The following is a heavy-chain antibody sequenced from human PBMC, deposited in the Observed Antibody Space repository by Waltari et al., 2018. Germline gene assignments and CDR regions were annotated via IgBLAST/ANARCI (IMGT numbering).Heavy chain of an antibody. CDR3: ARDHTDGYPYYYYGMDV. V-gene: IGHV4-59*01. CDR2: IYYSWST. CDR1: GGSISSYY. J-gene: IGHJ6*02. Sequence: QVQLQESGPGLVKPSETLSLTCTVSGGSISSYYWSWIRQPPGKGLEWIGYIYYSWSTNYNPALKSRVTISVDTSKNQFSLKLSSVTAADTAVYYCARDHTDGYPYYYYGMDVWGQGTTVTVSS. D-gene: IGHD3-22*01.